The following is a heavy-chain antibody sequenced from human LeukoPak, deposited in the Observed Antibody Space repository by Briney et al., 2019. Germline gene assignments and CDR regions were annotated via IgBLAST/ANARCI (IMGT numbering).Heavy chain of an antibody. CDR1: GFTFSSYA. V-gene: IGHV4-39*01. CDR3: ARLIAAAGTNAFDI. J-gene: IGHJ3*02. CDR2: IYYSGST. Sequence: GSLRLSCAASGFTFSSYAMSWVRQAPGKGLEWIGSIYYSGSTYYNPSLKSRVTISVDTSKNQFSLKLSSVTAADTAVYYCARLIAAAGTNAFDIWGQGTMVTVSS. D-gene: IGHD6-13*01.